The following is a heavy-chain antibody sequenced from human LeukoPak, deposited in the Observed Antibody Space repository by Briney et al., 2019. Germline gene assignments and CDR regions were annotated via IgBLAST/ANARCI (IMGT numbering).Heavy chain of an antibody. V-gene: IGHV3-33*01. J-gene: IGHJ5*02. D-gene: IGHD5-24*01. CDR1: AFTFTSFG. CDR2: IWYDGSNE. CDR3: ARQQKRDGYNQLNWFDP. Sequence: PPRSLRLSCAPYAFTFTSFGMHWVRQAPGKLLEWVAVIWYDGSNEYYADSRKGRFTISRDNSKNRLYLQMNSLRAEDTAVYYCARQQKRDGYNQLNWFDPWGQGTMVSVPS.